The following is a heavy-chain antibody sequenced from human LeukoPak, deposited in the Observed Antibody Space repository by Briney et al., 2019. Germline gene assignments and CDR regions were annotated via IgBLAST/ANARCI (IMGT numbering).Heavy chain of an antibody. V-gene: IGHV4-39*01. Sequence: PSETLCLTCTVSGGSISSSSYYWGWIRQPPGKGLEWIGSIYYSGSTYYNPSLKSRVTMSVDTSKNRFSLKLSSVTAADTAVYYCARHKRKWFGELLPLRLNWFDPWGQGTLVTVSS. CDR2: IYYSGST. CDR1: GGSISSSSYY. D-gene: IGHD3-10*01. J-gene: IGHJ5*02. CDR3: ARHKRKWFGELLPLRLNWFDP.